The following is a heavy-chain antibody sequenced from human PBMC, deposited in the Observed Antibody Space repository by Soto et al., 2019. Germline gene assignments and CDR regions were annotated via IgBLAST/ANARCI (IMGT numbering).Heavy chain of an antibody. D-gene: IGHD3-10*01. CDR2: INPILSMS. CDR1: GDTFTFYS. CDR3: ASTYGSGYRAFDY. Sequence: QVQLVQSGAEVKRPGSSVKVSCKASGDTFTFYSINWVRQAPGLGLEWMGRINPILSMSNFAQRFQGRVTMTVDKSTSTAHMELSSLRSEDTATYYCASTYGSGYRAFDYWGQGALVTVSS. V-gene: IGHV1-69*02. J-gene: IGHJ4*02.